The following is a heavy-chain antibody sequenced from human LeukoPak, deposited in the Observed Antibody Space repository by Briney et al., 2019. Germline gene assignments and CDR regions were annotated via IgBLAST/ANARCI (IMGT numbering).Heavy chain of an antibody. CDR2: INWRGGST. CDR1: GFPFDDYG. D-gene: IGHD6-19*01. CDR3: ARLIAVELVY. J-gene: IGHJ4*02. V-gene: IGHV3-20*04. Sequence: GGSLRLSCAASGFPFDDYGMSWVRQAPGKGLEWVSGINWRGGSTGYADSVKGRFTISRDNAKNSLYLQMNSLRAEDTAVYYCARLIAVELVYWGQGTLVTVSS.